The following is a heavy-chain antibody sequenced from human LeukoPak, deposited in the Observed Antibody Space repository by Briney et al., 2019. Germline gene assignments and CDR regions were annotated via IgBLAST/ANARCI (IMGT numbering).Heavy chain of an antibody. CDR1: GFTFSSYG. CDR3: ARADGSYYAGYFDY. CDR2: IWYDGSNK. V-gene: IGHV3-33*01. Sequence: PGGSLRLSCAASGFTFSSYGMHWVRQAPGKGLEWVAVIWYDGSNKYYADSVKGRFTISRDNSKNTLYLQMSSLRAEDTAVYYCARADGSYYAGYFDYWGQGTLVTVSS. D-gene: IGHD1-26*01. J-gene: IGHJ4*02.